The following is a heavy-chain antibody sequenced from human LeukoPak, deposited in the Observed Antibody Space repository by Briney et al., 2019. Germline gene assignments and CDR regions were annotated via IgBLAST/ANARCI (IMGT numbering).Heavy chain of an antibody. Sequence: ASVKVSCKASGYTFTSYDINWVRQAPGQGLEWMGRINPNSGGTNYAQKFQGRVTMTRDTSISTAYMELSRLRSDDTAVYYCARDRYRVTTLGGGRVDYWGQGTLVTVSS. CDR1: GYTFTSYD. CDR3: ARDRYRVTTLGGGRVDY. V-gene: IGHV1-2*06. J-gene: IGHJ4*02. D-gene: IGHD4-17*01. CDR2: INPNSGGT.